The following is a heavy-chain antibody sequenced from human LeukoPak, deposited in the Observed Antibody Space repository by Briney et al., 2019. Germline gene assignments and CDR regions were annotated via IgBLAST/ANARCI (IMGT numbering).Heavy chain of an antibody. V-gene: IGHV3-11*04. CDR3: ARSRDGYNYFPFDY. Sequence: PGGSLRLSCAASGFTFSDYYMSWIPQAPGKGLEWVSYISSSASTIYYADSVKGRFTISRGNAKNSLYLQMNSLRAEDTAVYYCARSRDGYNYFPFDYWGQGTLVTVSS. J-gene: IGHJ4*02. CDR2: ISSSASTI. D-gene: IGHD5-24*01. CDR1: GFTFSDYY.